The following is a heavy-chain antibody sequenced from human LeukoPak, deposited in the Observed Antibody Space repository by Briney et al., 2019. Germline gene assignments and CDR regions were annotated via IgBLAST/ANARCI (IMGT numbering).Heavy chain of an antibody. Sequence: SETLSLTCAGYGGSFSGYYWSWIRQPPGKGLEWIGEINHSGSTNYNPSLKSRVTISVDTSKNQFSLKLSSVTAADTAVYYCARGRSAAFGVVIKQNWFDPWGQGTLVTVSS. CDR2: INHSGST. CDR3: ARGRSAAFGVVIKQNWFDP. V-gene: IGHV4-34*01. J-gene: IGHJ5*02. D-gene: IGHD3-3*01. CDR1: GGSFSGYY.